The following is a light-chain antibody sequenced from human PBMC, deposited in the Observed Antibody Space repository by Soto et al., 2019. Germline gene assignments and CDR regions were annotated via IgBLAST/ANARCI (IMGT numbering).Light chain of an antibody. J-gene: IGKJ3*01. CDR1: QGISSF. Sequence: IQLTQSPSSLSASVGDRATITCRASQGISSFLAWYQQKPGKAPKILIYGASTLQSGVPSRFSGSGSGTDFTLTIGSLQPEDFATYYCQQLNSFPIPFGPGTKVDIK. V-gene: IGKV1-9*01. CDR2: GAS. CDR3: QQLNSFPIP.